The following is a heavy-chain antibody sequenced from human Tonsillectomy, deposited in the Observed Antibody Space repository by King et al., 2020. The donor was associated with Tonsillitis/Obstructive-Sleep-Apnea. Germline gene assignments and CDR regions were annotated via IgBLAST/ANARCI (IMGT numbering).Heavy chain of an antibody. J-gene: IGHJ3*02. CDR3: ARLSAARGSSNAFDI. V-gene: IGHV5-51*01. CDR2: IYPGDSAA. D-gene: IGHD6-6*01. Sequence: VQLVQSGAEVKKPGESLKISCKGSGYNFTNSWIDWVRQMPGKGLEWMGIIYPGDSAARYSPSFQGQVTISADKSISTAYLQWSSLKASDTAMYYCARLSAARGSSNAFDIWGQGTMVTVSS. CDR1: GYNFTNSW.